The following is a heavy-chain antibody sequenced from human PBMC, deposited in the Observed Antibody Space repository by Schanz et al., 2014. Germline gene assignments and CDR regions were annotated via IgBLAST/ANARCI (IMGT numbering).Heavy chain of an antibody. Sequence: EVQLLESGGALEQPGGSLRLSCAASGITFSDYAMSWVRQAPGKGLEWVSTIASGGSHTFYADSVKGRFTISRDNSKNTLYLQMNSLRAEDTAVYYCAKGQLLSYYFDYWGQGTLVTVSS. CDR3: AKGQLLSYYFDY. CDR1: GITFSDYA. J-gene: IGHJ4*02. CDR2: IASGGSHT. D-gene: IGHD2-21*01. V-gene: IGHV3-23*01.